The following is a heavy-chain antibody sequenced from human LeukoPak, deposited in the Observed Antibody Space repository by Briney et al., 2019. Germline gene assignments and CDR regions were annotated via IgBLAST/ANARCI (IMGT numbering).Heavy chain of an antibody. CDR2: INTNTGNP. CDR3: ARDQSSSWSHYYYMDV. CDR1: GYTFTGYY. D-gene: IGHD6-13*01. J-gene: IGHJ6*03. Sequence: GASVKVSCKASGYTFTGYYMHWVRQAPGQGLEWMGWINTNTGNPRYAQGFTGRFVFSLDTSVSTAYLQISSLKAEDTAVYYCARDQSSSWSHYYYMDVWGKGTTVTVSS. V-gene: IGHV7-4-1*02.